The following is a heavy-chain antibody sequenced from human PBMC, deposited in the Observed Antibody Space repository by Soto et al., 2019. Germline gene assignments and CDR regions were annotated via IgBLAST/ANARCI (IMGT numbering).Heavy chain of an antibody. V-gene: IGHV4-34*01. CDR1: GGSFSGYY. Sequence: SETLSLTCAVYGGSFSGYYWSWIRQPPGKGLEWIGEINHSGSTNYNPSLKSRVTISVDTSKNQFSLKLSSVTAADTAVYYCARREYSSSSWAAFDIWGQGTMVTVSS. D-gene: IGHD6-6*01. CDR2: INHSGST. J-gene: IGHJ3*02. CDR3: ARREYSSSSWAAFDI.